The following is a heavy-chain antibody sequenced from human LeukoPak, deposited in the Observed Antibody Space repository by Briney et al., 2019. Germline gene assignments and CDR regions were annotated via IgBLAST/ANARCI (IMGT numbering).Heavy chain of an antibody. CDR1: GGTFSSYA. CDR2: IIPIFGTA. CDR3: ARDPGDYGGHSNFDY. D-gene: IGHD4-23*01. V-gene: IGHV1-69*05. J-gene: IGHJ4*02. Sequence: GASVKVSCKASGGTFSSYAISWVRQAPGQGLEWMGGIIPIFGTANYAQKFQGRVTITTDESTSTAYMELSSLRSEDTAVYYCARDPGDYGGHSNFDYWGQGTLVTVSS.